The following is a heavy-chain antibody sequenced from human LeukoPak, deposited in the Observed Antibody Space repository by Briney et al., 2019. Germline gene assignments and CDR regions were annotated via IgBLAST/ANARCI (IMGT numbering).Heavy chain of an antibody. CDR2: IIPILGIA. D-gene: IGHD1-26*01. V-gene: IGHV1-69*04. Sequence: GSSVKVSCKASGGTFSSYATSWVRQAPGQGLEWMGRIIPILGIANYAQKFQGRVTITADKSTSTAYMELSSLRSEDTAVYYCARAGSGGATFDFDHWGQGTLVTVSS. J-gene: IGHJ4*02. CDR1: GGTFSSYA. CDR3: ARAGSGGATFDFDH.